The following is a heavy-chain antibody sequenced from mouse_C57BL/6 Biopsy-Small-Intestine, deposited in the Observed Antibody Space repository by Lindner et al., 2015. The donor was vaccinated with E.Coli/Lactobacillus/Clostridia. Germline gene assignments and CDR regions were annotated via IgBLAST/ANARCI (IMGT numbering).Heavy chain of an antibody. V-gene: IGHV1-15*01. Sequence: VQLQESGAELVRPGASVTLSCKASGYTFTDYEMHWVKQTPVHGLEWIGAIDPETGGTAYNQKFKGKAILTADKSSSTAYMELRSLTSEDSAVYYCTRGGAYWGQGTLVTVSA. J-gene: IGHJ3*01. CDR1: GYTFTDYE. CDR2: IDPETGGT. CDR3: TRGGAY.